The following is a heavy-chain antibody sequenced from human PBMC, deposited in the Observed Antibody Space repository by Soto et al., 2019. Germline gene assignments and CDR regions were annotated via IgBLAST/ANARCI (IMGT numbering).Heavy chain of an antibody. CDR1: GYTFTSYG. CDR2: ISAYNGNT. D-gene: IGHD2-15*01. V-gene: IGHV1-18*01. CDR3: ARANVFVKFRHYYYAMDV. Sequence: DSVKVSCKASGYTFTSYGISWVRQAPGQGLEWMGWISAYNGNTNYAQKLQGRVTMTADESTSTAYMELRGLRSEDTALYYCARANVFVKFRHYYYAMDVWCQAITVSVS. J-gene: IGHJ6*02.